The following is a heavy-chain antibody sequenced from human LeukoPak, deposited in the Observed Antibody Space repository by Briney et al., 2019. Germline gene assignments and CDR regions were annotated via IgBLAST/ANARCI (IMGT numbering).Heavy chain of an antibody. V-gene: IGHV4-30-2*01. D-gene: IGHD6-13*01. CDR2: IYHSGST. Sequence: SETLSLTCTVSGGSISSGGYYWSWIRQPPGKGLEWIGYIYHSGSTYYNPSLKSRVTISVDRSKNQFSLKLSSVTAADTAVYYCASSYSTPTVDYWGQGTLVTVSS. J-gene: IGHJ4*02. CDR3: ASSYSTPTVDY. CDR1: GGSISSGGYY.